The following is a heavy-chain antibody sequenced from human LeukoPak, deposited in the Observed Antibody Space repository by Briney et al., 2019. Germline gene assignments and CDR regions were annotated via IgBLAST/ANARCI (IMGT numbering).Heavy chain of an antibody. CDR2: ISSSGSTI. CDR3: AELGITMIGGV. J-gene: IGHJ6*04. CDR1: GFTFSSYE. D-gene: IGHD3-10*02. V-gene: IGHV3-48*03. Sequence: GGSLRLSCAASGFTFSSYETNWVRQAPGKGLEWVSYISSSGSTIYYADSVKGRFTISRDNAKNSLYLQMNSMRAEDTAVYYCAELGITMIGGVWGKGTTVTISS.